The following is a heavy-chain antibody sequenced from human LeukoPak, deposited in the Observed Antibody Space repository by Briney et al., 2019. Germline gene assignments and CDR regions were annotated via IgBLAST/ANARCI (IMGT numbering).Heavy chain of an antibody. CDR3: ARYLYDAGPFAL. V-gene: IGHV4-59*08. D-gene: IGHD3-10*01. Sequence: SETLSLTCSVSGGSIGSYYWGWVRQSPGEGLEWIGFIHDSGDTNSNPSLKSRVTTSLDTSKNKFSLNLTSVTAADTAVYYCARYLYDAGPFALWGRGKLVTVCS. CDR2: IHDSGDT. CDR1: GGSIGSYY. J-gene: IGHJ4*01.